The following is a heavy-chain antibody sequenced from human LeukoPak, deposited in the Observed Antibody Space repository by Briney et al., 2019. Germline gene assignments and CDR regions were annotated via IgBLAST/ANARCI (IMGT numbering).Heavy chain of an antibody. Sequence: SETLSLTCAVYGGSFSGYYWSWIRQPPGKGLEWIGEINHSGSTNYNPSLKSRVTISVDTSKNQFSLKLSSVTAADTAVYYCARADAARYCSSTSCYRAYYYYGMDVWGQGTTVTVSS. CDR1: GGSFSGYY. D-gene: IGHD2-2*01. CDR3: ARADAARYCSSTSCYRAYYYYGMDV. J-gene: IGHJ6*02. V-gene: IGHV4-34*01. CDR2: INHSGST.